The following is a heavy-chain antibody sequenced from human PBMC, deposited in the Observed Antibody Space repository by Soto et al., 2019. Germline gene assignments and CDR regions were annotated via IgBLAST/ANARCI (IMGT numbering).Heavy chain of an antibody. Sequence: PSETLSLTCTVSGGSISSYYWSWIRQPAGKGLESIGRIYASGSTNYNPSLKSRVTMSVDTSKNQFSLELTSATAADTAVYYCARDFYGGTSSGYYYYGMDVWGQGTTVTVSS. D-gene: IGHD3-22*01. J-gene: IGHJ6*02. V-gene: IGHV4-4*07. CDR2: IYASGST. CDR1: GGSISSYY. CDR3: ARDFYGGTSSGYYYYGMDV.